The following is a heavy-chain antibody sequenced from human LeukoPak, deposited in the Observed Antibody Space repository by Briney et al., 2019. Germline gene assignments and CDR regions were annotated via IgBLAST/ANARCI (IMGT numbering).Heavy chain of an antibody. CDR1: GGTFSSYA. Sequence: ASVKVSCKASGGTFSSYAISWVRQAPGQGLEWMGGIIPIFGTANYAQKFQGRVTITTDESTSTAYMELSSLRSEDTAVYYCARVVSRVGASGGDAFDIWGQGTMVTVSS. J-gene: IGHJ3*02. V-gene: IGHV1-69*05. CDR2: IIPIFGTA. D-gene: IGHD1-26*01. CDR3: ARVVSRVGASGGDAFDI.